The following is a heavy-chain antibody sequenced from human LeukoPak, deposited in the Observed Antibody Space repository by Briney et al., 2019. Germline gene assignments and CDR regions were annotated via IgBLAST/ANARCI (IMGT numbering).Heavy chain of an antibody. CDR1: GFTFSSYG. D-gene: IGHD3-10*01. Sequence: PGGSLRLSCAASGFTFSSYGMHWVRQAPGKGLEWVAFIRYDGSNKYYADSVKGRFTISRDNSKNTLYLQMNSLRAEDTAVYYCAKDELAKNVDYWGQGTLVTVSS. V-gene: IGHV3-30*02. CDR2: IRYDGSNK. J-gene: IGHJ4*02. CDR3: AKDELAKNVDY.